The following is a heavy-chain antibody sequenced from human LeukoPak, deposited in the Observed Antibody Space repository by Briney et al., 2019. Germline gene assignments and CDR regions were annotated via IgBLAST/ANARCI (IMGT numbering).Heavy chain of an antibody. CDR3: ARDWGDGYKTLDAFDI. CDR1: GFTFNMYS. CDR2: ISSNGNNI. V-gene: IGHV3-48*01. Sequence: PGGSLRLSCAASGFTFNMYSMNWVRQAPGKGLEWISYISSNGNNIYYADSVKGRITISRDNAKNSLYLQMNSLRAEDTAMYYCARDWGDGYKTLDAFDIWGQGTVVTVSS. J-gene: IGHJ3*02. D-gene: IGHD5-24*01.